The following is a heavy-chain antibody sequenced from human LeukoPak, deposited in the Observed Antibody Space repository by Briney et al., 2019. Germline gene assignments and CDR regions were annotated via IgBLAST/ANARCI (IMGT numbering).Heavy chain of an antibody. CDR2: ISGNGGST. V-gene: IGHV3-23*01. CDR3: AMRPADCSSSSCPTINRYYYGMDV. J-gene: IGHJ6*02. CDR1: GFTFSSYA. D-gene: IGHD2-15*01. Sequence: GSLRLSCAASGFTFSSYAMSWVRQAPGKGLEWVSAISGNGGSTYYADSVKGRFTISRDNSKNTLHLQLNSLRDEDTAMYYCAMRPADCSSSSCPTINRYYYGMDVWGQGTTVIVSS.